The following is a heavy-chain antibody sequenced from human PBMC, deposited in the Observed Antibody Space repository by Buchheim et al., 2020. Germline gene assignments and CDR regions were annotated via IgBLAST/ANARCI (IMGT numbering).Heavy chain of an antibody. CDR2: ISGDSNYI. CDR3: ARDPRPYGNYYYGMDV. Sequence: EEQLVESGGDLVKPGGSLRLSCVASGFTFSSSNMIWGRQAPGKGLEWVSSISGDSNYIYYADSVKGRFTISRDNAKNSLFLQMNSLRAEDSAVYYCARDPRPYGNYYYGMDVWGQGTT. D-gene: IGHD4-17*01. V-gene: IGHV3-21*06. CDR1: GFTFSSSN. J-gene: IGHJ6*02.